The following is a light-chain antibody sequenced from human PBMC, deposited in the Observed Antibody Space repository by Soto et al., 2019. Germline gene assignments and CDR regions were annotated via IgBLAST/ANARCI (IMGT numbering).Light chain of an antibody. CDR2: GAS. V-gene: IGKV3-15*01. CDR1: QSVSSN. Sequence: EIVRTQSPATLSVSPGERATLSCRSSQSVSSNLAWNQQKPGQAPKLLIYGASTRATGIPARFSGSGSGTEFTLTISSLQSEDFAVYYCQQYNNWPSLTFGGGTKVDIK. J-gene: IGKJ4*01. CDR3: QQYNNWPSLT.